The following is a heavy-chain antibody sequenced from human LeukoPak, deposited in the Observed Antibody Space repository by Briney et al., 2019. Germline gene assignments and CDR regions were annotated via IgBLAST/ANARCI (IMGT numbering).Heavy chain of an antibody. D-gene: IGHD3-22*01. CDR2: IYYSGST. Sequence: SETLSLTGTVSGGSISSSSYYWGWIRQPPGKGLEWIGSIYYSGSTYYNPSLKSRVTISVDTSKNQFSLKLSSVTAADTAVYYCARHSSGYYPNWFDPWGQGTLVTVSS. CDR3: ARHSSGYYPNWFDP. J-gene: IGHJ5*02. V-gene: IGHV4-39*01. CDR1: GGSISSSSYY.